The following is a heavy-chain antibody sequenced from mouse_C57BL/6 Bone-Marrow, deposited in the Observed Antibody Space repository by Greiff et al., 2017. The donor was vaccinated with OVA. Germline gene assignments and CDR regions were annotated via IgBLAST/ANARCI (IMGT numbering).Heavy chain of an antibody. CDR1: GYSITSDY. D-gene: IGHD1-1*01. V-gene: IGHV3-8*01. Sequence: EVMLVESGPGLVKPSQTLSLTCSATGYSITSDYWNWIRKFPGNKLEYMGYISYSGSTYYNPSLKSRISITRDTSKNQYYLQLNSVTTEDTATYYCARCDYYGSLWYFDVWGTGTTVTVSS. J-gene: IGHJ1*03. CDR2: ISYSGST. CDR3: ARCDYYGSLWYFDV.